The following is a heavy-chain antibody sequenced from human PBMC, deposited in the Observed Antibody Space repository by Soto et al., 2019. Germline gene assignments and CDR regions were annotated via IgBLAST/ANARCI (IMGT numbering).Heavy chain of an antibody. CDR1: GFTVSSNY. D-gene: IGHD3-3*01. J-gene: IGHJ4*02. CDR2: IYSGGST. Sequence: PGGSLRLSCAASGFTVSSNYTSWVRQAPGKGLEWVSVIYSGGSTYYADSVKGRFTISRDNSKNTLYLQMNSLRAEDTAVYYCARGHDFWSGYSDYWGQGTLVTVSS. CDR3: ARGHDFWSGYSDY. V-gene: IGHV3-66*01.